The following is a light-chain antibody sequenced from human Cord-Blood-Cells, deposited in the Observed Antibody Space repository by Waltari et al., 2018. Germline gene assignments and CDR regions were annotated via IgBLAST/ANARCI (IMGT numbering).Light chain of an antibody. CDR2: DAS. J-gene: IGKJ4*01. CDR1: QDISNY. CDR3: QQYDNLPLT. V-gene: IGKV1-33*01. Sequence: DIQMTQSPSSLSASVGDRVTITCQASQDISNYLNWYQQKPGKAPKLLIYDASNLETGVPSRFSGSGSVTDFTFTISSLQPEDIATYYCQQYDNLPLTFGVGTKVEIK.